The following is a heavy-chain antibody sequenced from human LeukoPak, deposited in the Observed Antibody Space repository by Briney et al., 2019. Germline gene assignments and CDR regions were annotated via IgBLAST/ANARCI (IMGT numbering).Heavy chain of an antibody. Sequence: GGSLRLSRAASGFTFSSYWMNWARQAPGKGLEWVASINHNGNVNYYVDSVKGRFTISRDNAKNSLYLQMSNLRAEDTAVYFCARGGGLDVWGQGATVTVSS. CDR3: ARGGGLDV. V-gene: IGHV3-7*03. D-gene: IGHD3-16*01. CDR2: INHNGNVN. CDR1: GFTFSSYW. J-gene: IGHJ6*02.